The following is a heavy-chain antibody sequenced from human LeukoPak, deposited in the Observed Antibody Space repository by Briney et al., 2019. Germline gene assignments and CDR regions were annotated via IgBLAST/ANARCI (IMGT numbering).Heavy chain of an antibody. CDR1: GGSISNYF. CDR3: AREDRYCSGGSCYS. CDR2: IYYSDST. J-gene: IGHJ4*02. V-gene: IGHV4-59*12. D-gene: IGHD2-15*01. Sequence: SETLSLTCTVSGGSISNYFWSWIRQPPGKGVECIGYIYYSDSTNYNPSLKSRVTVSVDTSKNQFSLELSSVSAADTAVYYCAREDRYCSGGSCYSWGQGTLVTVSS.